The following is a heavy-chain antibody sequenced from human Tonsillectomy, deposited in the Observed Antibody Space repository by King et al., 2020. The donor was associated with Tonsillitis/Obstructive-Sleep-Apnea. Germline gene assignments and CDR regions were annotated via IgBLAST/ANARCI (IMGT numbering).Heavy chain of an antibody. CDR2: IYYSGST. CDR3: ARDMVVEAGGDAFDM. J-gene: IGHJ3*02. D-gene: IGHD2-15*01. V-gene: IGHV4-59*01. Sequence: QLQESGPGLVKPSETLSLTCTVSGGSISSYYWSWIRQPPGKGLEWIGYIYYSGSTNHNPSLKSRVTISVDTSKNQFSLKLSSVTAADTAVYYCARDMVVEAGGDAFDMWGQGTMVTVSA. CDR1: GGSISSYY.